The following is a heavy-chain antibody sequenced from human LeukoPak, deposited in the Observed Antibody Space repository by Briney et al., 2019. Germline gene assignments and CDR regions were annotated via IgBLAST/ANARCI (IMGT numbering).Heavy chain of an antibody. Sequence: SETLSLTCTVSGGSISSYYWSWIRQPPGKGLEWIGYIYYSGSTNYNPSLKSRVTISVDTSKNQFSLKLSSVTAADTAVYYCARESYRLLDAFDIWGQGTMVTVSS. D-gene: IGHD3-16*02. CDR3: ARESYRLLDAFDI. CDR1: GGSISSYY. CDR2: IYYSGST. J-gene: IGHJ3*02. V-gene: IGHV4-59*01.